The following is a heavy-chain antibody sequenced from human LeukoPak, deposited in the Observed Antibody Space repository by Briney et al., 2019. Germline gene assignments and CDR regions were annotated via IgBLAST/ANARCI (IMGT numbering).Heavy chain of an antibody. V-gene: IGHV4-61*02. CDR1: GGSISSGSYS. D-gene: IGHD3-10*01. CDR2: IYTSGST. CDR3: ARDPENYGPGSYAH. Sequence: SQTLSLTCTVSGGSISSGSYSWSWIRQLAGKGLEWIGRIYTSGSTNYNPSLKSRVTISVDTSKKQFSLKLSSVTAADTAVYYCARDPENYGPGSYAHWGQGTLVTVSS. J-gene: IGHJ4*02.